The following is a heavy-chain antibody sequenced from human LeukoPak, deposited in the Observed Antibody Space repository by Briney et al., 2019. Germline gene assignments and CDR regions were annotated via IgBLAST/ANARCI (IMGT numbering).Heavy chain of an antibody. D-gene: IGHD1-26*01. V-gene: IGHV3-74*01. CDR2: INSDGSST. CDR3: ARSKYSASHVDY. Sequence: GGSLRLSCAASGFTFSTYWMHCVRQAPGKGLVWVSRINSDGSSTTYADSVKGRFTISRDNAKNTLYLQMNSLTAEDTALYYCARSKYSASHVDYWGQGTLVTVSS. CDR1: GFTFSTYW. J-gene: IGHJ4*02.